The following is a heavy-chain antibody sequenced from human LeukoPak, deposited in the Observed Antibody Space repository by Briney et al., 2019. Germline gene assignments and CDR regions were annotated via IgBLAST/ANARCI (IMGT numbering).Heavy chain of an antibody. CDR3: ARSGSYHNWFDP. Sequence: SGPTLVKPTETLTLTCTVSGFSLSNARMGVSWIRQPPGKALEWIAHIFSNDEKSYSTTLKSRLTISKDTSKSQVVLTMTNMDPVDTATYYCARSGSYHNWFDPWGQGTLVTVSS. V-gene: IGHV2-26*01. CDR2: IFSNDEK. D-gene: IGHD1-26*01. CDR1: GFSLSNARMG. J-gene: IGHJ5*02.